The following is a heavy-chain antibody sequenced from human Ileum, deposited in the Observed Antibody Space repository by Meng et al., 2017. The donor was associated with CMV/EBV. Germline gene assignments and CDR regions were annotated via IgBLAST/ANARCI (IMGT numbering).Heavy chain of an antibody. CDR2: IVPDNGDT. CDR1: GYMFPGYC. D-gene: IGHD4-17*01. V-gene: IGHV1-2*06. Sequence: KVSCSASGYMFPGYCVRWVRQAPGQGLEWMGRIVPDNGDTNYAQKFQSRVIMTKDTAISTAYMELSSLRSDDTAVYYCAGGGDEYGDYWGQGTLVTVSS. CDR3: AGGGDEYGDY. J-gene: IGHJ4*02.